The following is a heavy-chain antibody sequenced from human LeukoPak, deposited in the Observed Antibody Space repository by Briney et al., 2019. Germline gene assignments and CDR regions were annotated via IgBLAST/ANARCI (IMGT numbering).Heavy chain of an antibody. CDR1: GGSISSGGYY. Sequence: SQTLSLTCTVSGGSISSGGYYWSWIRQHPGDGLEWIGYIYYSGSTYYNPSLKSRVTISIDTSKNHFSLKLSSVTAANTAVYYCARAGGFFSPFGYWGQGTLVTVSS. CDR2: IYYSGST. D-gene: IGHD3-16*01. V-gene: IGHV4-31*02. CDR3: ARAGGFFSPFGY. J-gene: IGHJ4*02.